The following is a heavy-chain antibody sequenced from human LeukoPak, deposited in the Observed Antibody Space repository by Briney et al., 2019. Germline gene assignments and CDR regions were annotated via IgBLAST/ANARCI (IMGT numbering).Heavy chain of an antibody. J-gene: IGHJ4*02. V-gene: IGHV3-23*01. Sequence: GGSLRLSCAASVFTFSSYAISWVRQAPGKGLEWVSAISGSGGSTYYADSSKGRFTISRDNSKNTLYLQMNSVRAEDTVVYYCANPIWGVIKEYWGEGTRVTVSS. CDR2: ISGSGGST. CDR3: ANPIWGVIKEY. CDR1: VFTFSSYA. D-gene: IGHD3-10*01.